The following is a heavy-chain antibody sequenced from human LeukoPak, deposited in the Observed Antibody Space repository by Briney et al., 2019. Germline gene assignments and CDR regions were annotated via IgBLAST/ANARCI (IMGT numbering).Heavy chain of an antibody. V-gene: IGHV3-7*01. CDR3: ANLRLEG. CDR2: IKQDGSEK. Sequence: SGGSLRLSCAASGFAFSTYWMTWVRHAQGKGLEWVANIKQDGSEKYYVDSVKGRFTISRDNAKNSLYLQMNSLGAEDTAVYYCANLRLEGWGQGTLVTVSS. CDR1: GFAFSTYW. J-gene: IGHJ4*02. D-gene: IGHD3-16*01.